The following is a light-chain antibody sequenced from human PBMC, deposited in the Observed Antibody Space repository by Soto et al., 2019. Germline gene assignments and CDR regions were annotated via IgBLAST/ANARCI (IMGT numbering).Light chain of an antibody. CDR2: DAS. CDR1: QSVRSY. V-gene: IGKV3-11*01. J-gene: IGKJ4*01. CDR3: HQRSKWPLT. Sequence: EIVLTQSPATLSLSPGERPTLSCRASQSVRSYLAWYQQKPGQAPRLLIYDASNRATDIPARFSGSGSGTDFTLTISSLDPEDFAVYYCHQRSKWPLTFGGGTKVEIK.